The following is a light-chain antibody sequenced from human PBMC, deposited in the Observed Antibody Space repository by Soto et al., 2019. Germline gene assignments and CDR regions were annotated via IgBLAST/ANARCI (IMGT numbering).Light chain of an antibody. CDR1: QTISSW. V-gene: IGKV1-5*03. CDR3: KHSNNYSEA. CDR2: KAS. J-gene: IGKJ1*01. Sequence: IHRNRWPSTLFGSLRDRFAITCRASQTISSWLAWYQQKPGKAPKLLIYKASTLKSGVPSRFSGSGSGTEFTLTISSLQPDDFATYYCKHSNNYSEAFAQGTKVDIK.